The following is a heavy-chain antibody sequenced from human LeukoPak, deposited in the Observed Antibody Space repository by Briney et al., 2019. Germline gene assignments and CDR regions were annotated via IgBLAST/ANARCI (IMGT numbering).Heavy chain of an antibody. CDR3: AKGGGGTNYYYMDV. V-gene: IGHV3-9*03. CDR1: GFTFSSYG. J-gene: IGHJ6*03. D-gene: IGHD1-1*01. Sequence: GGSLRLSCAASGFTFSSYGMSWVRQAPGKGLEWVSGISWNSGSIGYADSVKGRFTISRDNAKNSLYLQMNSLRAEDMALYYCAKGGGGTNYYYMDVWGKGTTVTVSS. CDR2: ISWNSGSI.